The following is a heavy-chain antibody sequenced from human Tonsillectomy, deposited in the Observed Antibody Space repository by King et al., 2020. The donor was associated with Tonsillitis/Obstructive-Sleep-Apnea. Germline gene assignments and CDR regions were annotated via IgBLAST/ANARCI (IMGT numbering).Heavy chain of an antibody. D-gene: IGHD2-8*01. J-gene: IGHJ6*03. V-gene: IGHV3-11*05. Sequence: VQLVESGGGLVKPGGSLRLSCAASGFTFSDYYMSWIRQAPGKGLEWVSYISSSSSYTNYADSVKGRFTISRDNAKNSLYLQLNSLRAEDTAVYYCARPYATDYYYYYYMDVWGKGTTVTVSS. CDR1: GFTFSDYY. CDR3: ARPYATDYYYYYYMDV. CDR2: ISSSSSYT.